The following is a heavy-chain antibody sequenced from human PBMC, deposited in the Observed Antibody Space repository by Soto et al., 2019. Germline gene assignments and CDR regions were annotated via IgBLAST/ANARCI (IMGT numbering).Heavy chain of an antibody. V-gene: IGHV3-11*01. CDR3: ARDRRYGSGHYSGLDV. CDR2: ISNSGSST. D-gene: IGHD5-18*01. Sequence: QVQLVESGGGLVKPGGSLRLSCAASGFTFSDYYMSWIRQAPGTGLEWVSYISNSGSSTYYADSVKGRFAISRDNAEKSLYLQIYSLRVEDTAVYYCARDRRYGSGHYSGLDVWGQGTTVTVSS. J-gene: IGHJ6*02. CDR1: GFTFSDYY.